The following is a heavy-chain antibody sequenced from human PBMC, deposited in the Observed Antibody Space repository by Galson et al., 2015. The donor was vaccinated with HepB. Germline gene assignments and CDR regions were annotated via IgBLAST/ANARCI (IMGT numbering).Heavy chain of an antibody. CDR3: AKDRHIVVVIAYFDY. D-gene: IGHD2-21*01. Sequence: SLRLSCAASGFTFSSYGMHWVRQAPGKGLEWVAVISYDGSNKYYADSVKGRFTISRDNSKNTLYLQMNSLRAEDTAVYYCAKDRHIVVVIAYFDYWGQGTLVTVSS. CDR1: GFTFSSYG. J-gene: IGHJ4*02. V-gene: IGHV3-30*18. CDR2: ISYDGSNK.